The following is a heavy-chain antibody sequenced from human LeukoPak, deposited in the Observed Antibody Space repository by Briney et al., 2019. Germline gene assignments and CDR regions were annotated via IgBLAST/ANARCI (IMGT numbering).Heavy chain of an antibody. CDR3: AFRPLGDCSSSTCYAFDY. Sequence: GGSLRLSCAASGFTFSSYSMNWVRQAPGKGLEWVSSISSSSSYIYYADSVKGRFTVSRDNAKNSLYLQMNSLRDEDTAVYYCAFRPLGDCSSSTCYAFDYWGRGTLVTVSS. D-gene: IGHD2-2*01. CDR1: GFTFSSYS. V-gene: IGHV3-21*01. CDR2: ISSSSSYI. J-gene: IGHJ4*02.